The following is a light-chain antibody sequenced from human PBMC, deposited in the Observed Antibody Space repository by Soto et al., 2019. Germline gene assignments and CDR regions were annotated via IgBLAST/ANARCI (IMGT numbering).Light chain of an antibody. CDR3: QSYDSSLSGPS. CDR1: SSNIGAGYD. J-gene: IGLJ2*01. CDR2: GNS. V-gene: IGLV1-40*01. Sequence: QPVLTQPPSVSGAPGQRVTISCTGSSSNIGAGYDVHWYQQLPGTAPKLLIFGNSNRPSGVPDRFSGSKSDTSASLAITGLQAEDEADYYCQSYDSSLSGPSFGGGTKLTVL.